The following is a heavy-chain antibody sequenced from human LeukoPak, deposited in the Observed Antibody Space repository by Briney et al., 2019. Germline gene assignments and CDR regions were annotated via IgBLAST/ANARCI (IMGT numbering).Heavy chain of an antibody. CDR3: ARQEGAVAGTLVY. V-gene: IGHV5-51*01. CDR2: IYPDDSDI. Sequence: PGESLKISCKGSGYSFTTYWIGWVRQMPGKGLEWMGIIYPDDSDIRYSPSFQGQVTISADKSTNTAYLQWSSLKASDTAMYYCARQEGAVAGTLVYWGQGTQVTVSS. J-gene: IGHJ4*02. D-gene: IGHD6-19*01. CDR1: GYSFTTYW.